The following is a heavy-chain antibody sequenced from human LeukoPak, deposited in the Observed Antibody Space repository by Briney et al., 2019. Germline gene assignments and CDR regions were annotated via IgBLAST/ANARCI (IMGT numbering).Heavy chain of an antibody. D-gene: IGHD3-16*02. CDR3: ARDRGIMLTFGGVVAKGAHY. V-gene: IGHV4-30-4*07. Sequence: SETLSLTCAVSDDSLSSGGYSWSWIRQPPGKGLEWIGYIYDSGSTYYNPSLKSRLTISIDMSKNQFSLKLSSVTAADTALYYCARDRGIMLTFGGVVAKGAHYWGQGTLVTVSS. J-gene: IGHJ4*02. CDR2: IYDSGST. CDR1: DDSLSSGGYS.